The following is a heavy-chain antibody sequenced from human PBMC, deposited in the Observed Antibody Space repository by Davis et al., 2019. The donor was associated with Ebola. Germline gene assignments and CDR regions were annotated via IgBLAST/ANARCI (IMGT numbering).Heavy chain of an antibody. V-gene: IGHV2-26*01. Sequence: ESLKISCAASGFIFSDHWMDWIRQPPGKALEWLAHIFSNDEKSYSTSLKSRLTISKDTSKNQVVLTMTNMDPVDTATYYCALEYSSWGVVDYWGQGTLVTVSS. CDR1: GFIFSDHWMD. CDR3: ALEYSSWGVVDY. CDR2: IFSNDEK. D-gene: IGHD6-6*01. J-gene: IGHJ4*02.